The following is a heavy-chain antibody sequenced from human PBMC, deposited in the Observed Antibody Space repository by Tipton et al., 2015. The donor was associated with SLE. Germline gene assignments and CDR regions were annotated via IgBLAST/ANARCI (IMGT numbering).Heavy chain of an antibody. CDR2: IYYSGST. V-gene: IGHV4-59*11. J-gene: IGHJ3*02. CDR3: ARDPGAFDI. Sequence: TLSLTRTVSGGSISSHYWSWIRQPPGKGLEWIGYIYYSGSTNYNPSLKSRVTISVDTSKNQFSLKLSSVTAADTAVYYCARDPGAFDIWGQGTMVTVSS. CDR1: GGSISSHY.